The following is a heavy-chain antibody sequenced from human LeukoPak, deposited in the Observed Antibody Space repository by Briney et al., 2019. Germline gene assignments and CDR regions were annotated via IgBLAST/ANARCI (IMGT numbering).Heavy chain of an antibody. CDR3: ARDWAAAGNIDY. CDR1: GFTFSSHG. D-gene: IGHD6-13*01. CDR2: IWYDGSNK. V-gene: IGHV3-33*01. J-gene: IGHJ4*02. Sequence: GRSLRLSCAASGFTFSSHGMHWVRQAPGKGLEWVAVIWYDGSNKYYADSVKGRFTISRDNSKNTLYLQMNSLRAEDTAVYYCARDWAAAGNIDYWGQGTLVTVSS.